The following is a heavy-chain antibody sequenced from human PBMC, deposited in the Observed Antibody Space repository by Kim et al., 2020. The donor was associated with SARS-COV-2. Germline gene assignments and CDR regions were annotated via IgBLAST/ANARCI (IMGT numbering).Heavy chain of an antibody. J-gene: IGHJ5*02. D-gene: IGHD2-2*01. Sequence: ASVKVSCKASGYTFTSYGISWVRQAPGQGLEWMGWISAYNGNTNYAQKLQGRVTMTTDTSTSTAYMELRSLRSDDTAVYYCARVKRGYCSSTSCQNWFDPWGQGTLVTVSS. CDR1: GYTFTSYG. CDR2: ISAYNGNT. CDR3: ARVKRGYCSSTSCQNWFDP. V-gene: IGHV1-18*04.